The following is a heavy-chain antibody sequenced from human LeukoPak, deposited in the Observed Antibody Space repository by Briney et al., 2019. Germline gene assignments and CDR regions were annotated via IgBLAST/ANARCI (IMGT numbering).Heavy chain of an antibody. D-gene: IGHD6-13*01. V-gene: IGHV3-48*01. CDR3: ARDYVPLYSSSWGDAFDI. CDR1: GFTFSSYS. J-gene: IGHJ3*02. CDR2: ISSSSSTI. Sequence: GGSLRLSCAASGFTFSSYSMNWVRQAPGKGLEWVSYISSSSSTIYYADSVKGRFTISRDNAKNSLYLQMNSLRAEDTAVYYCARDYVPLYSSSWGDAFDIWGQGTMVTVYS.